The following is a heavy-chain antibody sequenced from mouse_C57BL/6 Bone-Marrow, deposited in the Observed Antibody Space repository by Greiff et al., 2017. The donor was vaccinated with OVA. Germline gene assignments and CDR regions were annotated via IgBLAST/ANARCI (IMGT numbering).Heavy chain of an antibody. CDR1: GFTFSSYA. J-gene: IGHJ4*01. D-gene: IGHD2-4*01. V-gene: IGHV5-4*01. Sequence: EVQGVESGGGLVKPGGSLKLSCAASGFTFSSYAMSWVRQTPEKRLEWVATISDGGSYTYYPDNVKGRFTISRDNAKNNLYLQMSHLKSEDTAMYYCARDRRLRHYAMDYWGQGTSVTVSS. CDR2: ISDGGSYT. CDR3: ARDRRLRHYAMDY.